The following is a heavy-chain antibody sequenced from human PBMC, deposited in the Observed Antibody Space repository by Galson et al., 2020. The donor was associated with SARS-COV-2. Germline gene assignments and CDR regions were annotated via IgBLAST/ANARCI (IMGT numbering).Heavy chain of an antibody. CDR1: GFTFTAYP. Sequence: GGSLRLCCAASGFTFTAYPMSWVRQAPGKGLEWISTISSSAASTYFADSVKGRFTISRDNSKNTLCLQMNSLRADDTALYYCAKSDWKWLEDWGQGTLVTVSS. CDR3: AKSDWKWLED. J-gene: IGHJ4*02. CDR2: ISSSAAST. V-gene: IGHV3-23*01. D-gene: IGHD6-19*01.